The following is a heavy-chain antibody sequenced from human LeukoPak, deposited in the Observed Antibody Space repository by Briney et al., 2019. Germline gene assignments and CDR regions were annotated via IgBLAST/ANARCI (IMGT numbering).Heavy chain of an antibody. CDR3: AKGSGYSYGHPHFDH. V-gene: IGHV3-23*01. J-gene: IGHJ4*02. CDR1: GFTFSSYA. Sequence: GGSLRLSCAASGFTFSSYAMGWVRQAPGKGLEWVSAISGSGGSTYYADSVKGRFTISRDNSKNTLYLQMNSLRAEDTAVYYCAKGSGYSYGHPHFDHWGQGTLVTVSS. CDR2: ISGSGGST. D-gene: IGHD5-18*01.